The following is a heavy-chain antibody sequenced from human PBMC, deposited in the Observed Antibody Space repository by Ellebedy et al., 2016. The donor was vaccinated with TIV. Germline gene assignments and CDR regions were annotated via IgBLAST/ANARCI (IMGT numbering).Heavy chain of an antibody. Sequence: GESLKISCAVSGFPFSSYNMNWIRQAPGKGLEWVSAVNSVSTSMFYADSVKGRFTVSRDNAKNSLYLQKNSLRAEDTAIYYCAKLGVTTLPGPFDYWGQGTLVTVSS. CDR2: VNSVSTSM. CDR1: GFPFSSYN. CDR3: AKLGVTTLPGPFDY. D-gene: IGHD4-17*01. V-gene: IGHV3-21*04. J-gene: IGHJ4*02.